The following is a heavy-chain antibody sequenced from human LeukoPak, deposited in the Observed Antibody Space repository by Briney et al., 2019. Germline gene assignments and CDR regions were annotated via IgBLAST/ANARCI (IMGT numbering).Heavy chain of an antibody. CDR2: IIPIFGTA. J-gene: IGHJ4*02. CDR3: ASGYYYDSSGYSYYFDY. CDR1: GGTFSSYA. Sequence: SSVKVSCKASGGTFSSYAISWVRQAPGQGLEWMGRIIPIFGTANYAQKFQGRVTITTDESTSTAYMELSSLRSEDTAVYYCASGYYYDSSGYSYYFDYWGLGTLVTVSS. D-gene: IGHD3-22*01. V-gene: IGHV1-69*05.